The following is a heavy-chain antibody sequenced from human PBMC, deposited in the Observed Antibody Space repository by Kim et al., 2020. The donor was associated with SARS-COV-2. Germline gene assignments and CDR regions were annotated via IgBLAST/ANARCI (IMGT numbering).Heavy chain of an antibody. CDR2: FAPDDGDT. D-gene: IGHD2-2*01. Sequence: ASVKVSCKVSGYTLTELSMHWVRQAPGKGLEWMGGFAPDDGDTIYAQKFQGRVTMTEDTSTDTAYMELSSLRSEDTAVYYCATSYAFSARGSPDYWGQGTLVTVSS. CDR3: ATSYAFSARGSPDY. CDR1: GYTLTELS. V-gene: IGHV1-24*01. J-gene: IGHJ4*02.